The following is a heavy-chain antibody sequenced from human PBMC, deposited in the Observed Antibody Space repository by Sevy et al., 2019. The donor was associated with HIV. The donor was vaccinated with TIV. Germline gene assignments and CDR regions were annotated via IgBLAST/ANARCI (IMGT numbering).Heavy chain of an antibody. CDR3: ATPRFDF. CDR2: MNTDGSST. J-gene: IGHJ4*02. Sequence: GGSLRLSCEASGFDFSSHWMQWVRQAPGKGLVWLSRMNTDGSSTNYADSVKGRFTISRDNAKNTLYLEMNNMRDEDTALYYCATPRFDFWGPGTLVTVSS. CDR1: GFDFSSHW. V-gene: IGHV3-74*01.